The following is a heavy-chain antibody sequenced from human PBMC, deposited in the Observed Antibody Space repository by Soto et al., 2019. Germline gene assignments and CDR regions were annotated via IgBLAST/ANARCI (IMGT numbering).Heavy chain of an antibody. CDR1: GGSFRGYY. CDR3: ARAREERGMGEYDALDI. V-gene: IGHV4-34*01. Sequence: SETLSLTCAVYGGSFRGYYWRWIRQPPGKGLEWIGEINHSGSTNDNPSLKSRVPISVDTSQNPFSVKVGSVTAADTAVYYCARAREERGMGEYDALDIWGQGTRGTVSS. CDR2: INHSGST. J-gene: IGHJ3*02. D-gene: IGHD3-16*01.